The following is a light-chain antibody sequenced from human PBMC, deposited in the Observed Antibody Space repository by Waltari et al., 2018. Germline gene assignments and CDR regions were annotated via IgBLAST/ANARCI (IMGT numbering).Light chain of an antibody. J-gene: IGKJ2*01. CDR2: AAS. Sequence: DIQMTQYPSSLSASVGDRVTIACRASQSINSYLNWYQQKPGKAPKLLIYAASTLQSGVPSRFSGSGSGTDFTLTISSLQLEDFATYYCQQSYGTPLYTFGQGTKLEI. V-gene: IGKV1-39*01. CDR3: QQSYGTPLYT. CDR1: QSINSY.